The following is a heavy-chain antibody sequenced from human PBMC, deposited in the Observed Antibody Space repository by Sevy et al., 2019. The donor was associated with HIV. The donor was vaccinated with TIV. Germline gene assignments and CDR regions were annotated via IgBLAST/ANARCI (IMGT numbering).Heavy chain of an antibody. CDR2: ISSSSRTI. J-gene: IGHJ4*02. D-gene: IGHD4-17*01. CDR1: GFTFSTYS. V-gene: IGHV3-48*01. CDR3: ARDEQTYGDYDYFDY. Sequence: GGSLRLSCAASGFTFSTYSRNWVRQAPGKGLEWVSYISSSSRTIFYADSVKGRFTISRDNAKKSLYLQMDSLTAEDTAVYYCARDEQTYGDYDYFDYWGQGTLVTVSS.